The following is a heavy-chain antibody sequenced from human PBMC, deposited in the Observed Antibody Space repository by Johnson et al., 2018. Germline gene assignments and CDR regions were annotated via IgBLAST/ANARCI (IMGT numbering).Heavy chain of an antibody. J-gene: IGHJ3*02. CDR3: AGDKSSGWYGTHDGFDI. Sequence: VQLVESGGGLVQXGESLRLSCEASGFIFSSYSMNWVRQAPGKGLEWVAYIRSSGSTIYYADSVKGRFTISRDNGKTSLYLQMNSLRDEDTAVYFCAGDKSSGWYGTHDGFDIWGQGSMVTVSS. D-gene: IGHD6-19*01. CDR1: GFIFSSYS. V-gene: IGHV3-48*02. CDR2: IRSSGSTI.